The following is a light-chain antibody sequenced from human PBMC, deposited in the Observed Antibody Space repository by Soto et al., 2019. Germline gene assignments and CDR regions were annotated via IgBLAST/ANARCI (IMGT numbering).Light chain of an antibody. J-gene: IGKJ5*01. CDR1: RSLSSDY. V-gene: IGKV3-20*01. Sequence: IVLMQSPDTLSLSPGERATLSCRASRSLSSDYLAWYQQKPGQAPRLLFYHASRRATGTPDRFSVSGSGTDFTLTISRLEPEDFAVYYCQQYGSSPAFGQGTRLEIK. CDR3: QQYGSSPA. CDR2: HAS.